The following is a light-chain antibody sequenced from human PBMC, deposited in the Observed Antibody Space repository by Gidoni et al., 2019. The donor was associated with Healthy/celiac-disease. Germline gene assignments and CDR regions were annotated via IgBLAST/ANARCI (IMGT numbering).Light chain of an antibody. CDR3: SSYTSSSTVV. CDR1: SSDVGGSNY. V-gene: IGLV2-14*01. CDR2: DVS. Sequence: SAPTQPASVSGSPGQSITISCTGTSSDVGGSNYVPWYQQHPGKATKLMVYDVSHRPSGVSNGFSGSKSGNTASLTISGLQAEDEADYYCSSYTSSSTVVFGGGTKLTVL. J-gene: IGLJ2*01.